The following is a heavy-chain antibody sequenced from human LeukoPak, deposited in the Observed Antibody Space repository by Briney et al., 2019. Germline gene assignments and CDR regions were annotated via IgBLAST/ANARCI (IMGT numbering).Heavy chain of an antibody. J-gene: IGHJ3*02. Sequence: GGSLRLSCAASGFTFSSFGMNWVRQAPGKGLEWVSFISSSSSYIYYADSMEGRFTISRDSAKNSLYLQMSSLRVEDTAMYYCTRVRVGTTLFDAFDIWGQGTMVTVSS. CDR3: TRVRVGTTLFDAFDI. CDR1: GFTFSSFG. D-gene: IGHD1-26*01. CDR2: ISSSSSYI. V-gene: IGHV3-21*01.